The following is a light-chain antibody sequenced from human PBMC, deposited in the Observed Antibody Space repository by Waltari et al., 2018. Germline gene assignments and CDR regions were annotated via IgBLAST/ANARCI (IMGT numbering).Light chain of an antibody. CDR2: WAS. CDR1: QSVFYSPNNKNY. V-gene: IGKV4-1*01. J-gene: IGKJ4*01. Sequence: DIVMTQSPDSLAVSLGERATINSKSSQSVFYSPNNKNYLSWYQQRPGQPPKLLIYWASTRESGVPDRFSGSGSGTDFTLTISSLQAEDVALYFCQQYYGSPITFGGGTKVEIK. CDR3: QQYYGSPIT.